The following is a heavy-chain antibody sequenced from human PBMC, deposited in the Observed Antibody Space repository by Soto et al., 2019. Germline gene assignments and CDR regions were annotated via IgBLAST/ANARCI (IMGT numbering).Heavy chain of an antibody. CDR1: GGSFSGYY. J-gene: IGHJ6*03. CDR2: INHSGST. CDR3: ARINDYSNGGDYYYMDV. Sequence: SETLSLTCAVYGGSFSGYYWSWIRQPPGKGLEWIGEINHSGSTNYNPSLKSRVTISVDTSKNQFSLKLSSVTAADTAVYYCARINDYSNGGDYYYMDVRGKGTTVTVSS. D-gene: IGHD4-4*01. V-gene: IGHV4-34*01.